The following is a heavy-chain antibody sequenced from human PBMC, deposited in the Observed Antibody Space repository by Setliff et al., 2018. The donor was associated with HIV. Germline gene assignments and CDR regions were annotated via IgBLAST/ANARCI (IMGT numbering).Heavy chain of an antibody. V-gene: IGHV4-39*07. CDR2: IYYTGST. CDR1: GDSINSRNFY. CDR3: AREIYGGNSRPFDY. J-gene: IGHJ4*02. Sequence: SETLSLTCSVEGDSINSRNFYWGWIRQAPGKGLEWIGSIYYTGSTYYNPSLKSRITISVDTSMNQFSLKLSSVTAADTAVYYCAREIYGGNSRPFDYWGQGTLVTVSS. D-gene: IGHD4-17*01.